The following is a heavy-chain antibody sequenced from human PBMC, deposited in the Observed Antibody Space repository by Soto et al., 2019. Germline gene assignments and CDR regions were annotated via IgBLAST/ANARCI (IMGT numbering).Heavy chain of an antibody. J-gene: IGHJ6*02. CDR2: ISYDGSNK. CDR1: GFTFSSYA. D-gene: IGHD6-13*01. CDR3: AWEQGIHYYYGMDV. Sequence: SLRLSCAASGFTFSSYAMHWVRQAPGKGLEWVAVISYDGSNKYYADSVKGRFTISRDNSKNTLYLQMNSLRAEDTAVYYCAWEQGIHYYYGMDVWGQGTTVTVSS. V-gene: IGHV3-30-3*01.